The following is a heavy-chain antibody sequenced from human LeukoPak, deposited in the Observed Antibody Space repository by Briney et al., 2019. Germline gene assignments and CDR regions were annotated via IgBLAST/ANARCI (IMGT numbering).Heavy chain of an antibody. CDR2: IWYDGSIK. CDR3: ARGVYCSSPDCYPFDS. D-gene: IGHD2-2*01. J-gene: IGHJ4*02. Sequence: AGGSLRLACETSGFSFSTYAMHWVRQAPGKGLEWVAVIWYDGSIKYYADSMKGRFTISRDNSQNTLYLQMNSLRVEDAAVYYCARGVYCSSPDCYPFDSWGQGTLVTVSS. CDR1: GFSFSTYA. V-gene: IGHV3-33*01.